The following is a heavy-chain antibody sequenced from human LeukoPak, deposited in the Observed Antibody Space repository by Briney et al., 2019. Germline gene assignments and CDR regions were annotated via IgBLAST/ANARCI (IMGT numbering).Heavy chain of an antibody. Sequence: ASVKVSCKASGYTFTGYYMHWVRQAPGQGLEWMGWINPNSGGTNYAQKFQGRVTMTRDTSISTAYMELSRLRSDDTAVYYCARGQYDVEWLRLSWFDPWGQGTLVTVSS. J-gene: IGHJ5*02. CDR2: INPNSGGT. CDR3: ARGQYDVEWLRLSWFDP. V-gene: IGHV1-2*02. D-gene: IGHD5-12*01. CDR1: GYTFTGYY.